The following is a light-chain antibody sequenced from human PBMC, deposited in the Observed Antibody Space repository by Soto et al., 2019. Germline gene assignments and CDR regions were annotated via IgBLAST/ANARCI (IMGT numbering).Light chain of an antibody. V-gene: IGLV2-23*02. CDR3: CSFAGNYIYV. CDR2: DVT. CDR1: SSDVVNDLL. J-gene: IGLJ1*01. Sequence: QSVLTQPASVSGSPGQSITISCTGTSSDVVNDLLVSWYLQHPGKAPKAMIYDVTKRPSGVPDRFSGSKSGNTASLTISGLQSEDEADYYCCSFAGNYIYVFGTGTKLTVL.